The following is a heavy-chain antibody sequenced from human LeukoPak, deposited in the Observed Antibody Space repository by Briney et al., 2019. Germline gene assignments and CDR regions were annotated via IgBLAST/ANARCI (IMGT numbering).Heavy chain of an antibody. Sequence: PGESLRLSCAASGFTFSSYWMHWVRQAPGKGLVWVSRINSDGSSTSYADSVKGRFTISRDNAKNTLYLQMNSLRAEDTAVYYCARAHDYYDILTGYSYAFDIWGQGTMVTVSS. CDR3: ARAHDYYDILTGYSYAFDI. D-gene: IGHD3-9*01. CDR2: INSDGSST. J-gene: IGHJ3*02. CDR1: GFTFSSYW. V-gene: IGHV3-74*01.